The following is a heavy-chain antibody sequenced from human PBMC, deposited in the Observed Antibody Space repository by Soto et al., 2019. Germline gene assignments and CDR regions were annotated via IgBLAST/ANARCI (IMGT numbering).Heavy chain of an antibody. Sequence: PGRSMRLSCVASGFTFSNAWMSWVRQAPGKGLEWVGRIKSKTDGETTDHAAPVKGRFTISRDDSKNTLYLQMNSLKTDDTAVYYCTTAYLTPHAVMDVWGQGTTVTVSS. CDR1: GFTFSNAW. V-gene: IGHV3-15*01. J-gene: IGHJ6*02. D-gene: IGHD2-15*01. CDR2: IKSKTDGETT. CDR3: TTAYLTPHAVMDV.